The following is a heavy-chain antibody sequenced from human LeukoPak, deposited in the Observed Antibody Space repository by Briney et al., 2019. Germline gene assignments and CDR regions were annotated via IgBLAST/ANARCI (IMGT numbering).Heavy chain of an antibody. D-gene: IGHD3-22*01. CDR2: IWYDGSNK. CDR3: ARGVGYYDSSGYSSNPFDY. V-gene: IGHV3-33*01. Sequence: GRSLRLSCAASGFTFSSYGMHWVRQAPGKWLEWVAVIWYDGSNKYYADSVKGRFTISRDNSKNTLYLQMNSLRAEDTAVYYCARGVGYYDSSGYSSNPFDYWGQGTLVTVSS. J-gene: IGHJ4*02. CDR1: GFTFSSYG.